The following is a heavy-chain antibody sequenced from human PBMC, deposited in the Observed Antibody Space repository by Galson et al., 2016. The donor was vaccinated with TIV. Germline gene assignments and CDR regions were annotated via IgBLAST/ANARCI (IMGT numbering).Heavy chain of an antibody. J-gene: IGHJ6*02. Sequence: ETLSLTCTISDGSITGYYRSWVRQSAGKGLEWIGRIYSSGGTNHNPSLQSRVTMSVDTSKNHLTLKMTSVTAADTAVYYCVRDSGIAMPGTAGDVWGQGTTVIVTS. D-gene: IGHD6-19*01. CDR1: DGSITGYY. CDR2: IYSSGGT. CDR3: VRDSGIAMPGTAGDV. V-gene: IGHV4-4*07.